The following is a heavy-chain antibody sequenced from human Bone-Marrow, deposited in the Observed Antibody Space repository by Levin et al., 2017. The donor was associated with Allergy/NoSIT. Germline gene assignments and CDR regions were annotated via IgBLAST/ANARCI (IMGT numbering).Heavy chain of an antibody. CDR3: ARGHISSGWPNYFDY. V-gene: IGHV4-39*07. CDR2: IYYSGST. J-gene: IGHJ4*02. D-gene: IGHD6-19*01. Sequence: PSETLSLTCTVSGGSISSSSYYWGWIRQPPGKGLEWIGSIYYSGSTYYNPSLKSRVTISVDTSKNQFSLKLSSVTAADTAVYYCARGHISSGWPNYFDYWGQGTLVTVSS. CDR1: GGSISSSSYY.